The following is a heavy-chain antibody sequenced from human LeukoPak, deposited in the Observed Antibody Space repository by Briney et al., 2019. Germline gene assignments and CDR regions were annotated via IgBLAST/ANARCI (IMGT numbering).Heavy chain of an antibody. J-gene: IGHJ4*02. D-gene: IGHD3-22*01. Sequence: SETLSLTCAVYGGSFSGYYWSWIRQPPGKGLEWIGEINHSGSTNYNPSLKSRVTISVDTSKNQFSLKLSSVTAADTAVYYCARMRITMIVVVIKSRGVFDYWGQGTLVTVSS. CDR2: INHSGST. CDR3: ARMRITMIVVVIKSRGVFDY. V-gene: IGHV4-34*01. CDR1: GGSFSGYY.